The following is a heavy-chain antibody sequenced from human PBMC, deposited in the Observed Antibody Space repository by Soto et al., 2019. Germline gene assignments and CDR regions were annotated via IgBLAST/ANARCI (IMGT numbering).Heavy chain of an antibody. CDR2: IRSKANSYAT. J-gene: IGHJ4*02. D-gene: IGHD6-13*01. Sequence: GGSLRLSCAASGFTFSGSAMHWVHQASGKGLEWVGRIRSKANSYATAYAASVKGRFTISRDDSKNTAYLQMNSLKTEDTAVYYCTRREGPNSSSWSDYWGQGTLVTVSS. CDR1: GFTFSGSA. V-gene: IGHV3-73*01. CDR3: TRREGPNSSSWSDY.